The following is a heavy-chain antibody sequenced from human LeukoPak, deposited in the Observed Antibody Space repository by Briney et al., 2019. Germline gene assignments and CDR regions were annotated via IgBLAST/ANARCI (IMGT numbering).Heavy chain of an antibody. Sequence: GGSLRLSCAASGFTFSSYGMHWVRQAPGKGLEWVAVISYDGSNKYYADSVKGRFTISRENSRDTLYLQMNSLRADDTAVYYCAKGRSGRYSPTWDYWGQGTLVTVSS. D-gene: IGHD1-26*01. CDR1: GFTFSSYG. CDR2: ISYDGSNK. V-gene: IGHV3-30*18. J-gene: IGHJ4*02. CDR3: AKGRSGRYSPTWDY.